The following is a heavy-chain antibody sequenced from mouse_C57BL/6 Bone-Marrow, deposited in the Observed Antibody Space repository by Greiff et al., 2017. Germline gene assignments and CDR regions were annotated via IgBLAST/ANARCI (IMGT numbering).Heavy chain of an antibody. CDR1: GYTFTSYW. Sequence: QVQLQQSGAELAKPGASVKLSCKASGYTFTSYWMHWVQQRPGQGLEWIGYINPSSGYTKYNQKFKDKATLTADQSSSTAYMQLSSLTYEDSAVYYCASPDYYGSSYGYFDVWGTGTTVTVSS. V-gene: IGHV1-7*01. CDR2: INPSSGYT. J-gene: IGHJ1*03. D-gene: IGHD1-1*01. CDR3: ASPDYYGSSYGYFDV.